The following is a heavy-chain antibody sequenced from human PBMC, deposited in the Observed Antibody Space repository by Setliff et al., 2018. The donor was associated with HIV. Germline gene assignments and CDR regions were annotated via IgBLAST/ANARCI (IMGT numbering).Heavy chain of an antibody. D-gene: IGHD6-6*01. CDR1: GGTFRNYG. CDR2: IIPIFGTT. J-gene: IGHJ6*02. V-gene: IGHV1-69*13. CDR3: VRVTSSSTGYNYYYGMDV. Sequence: SVKVSCKASGGTFRNYGISWVRQAPGQGLEWMRGIIPIFGTTNYAQKFQGRVTITADESTTTAYMELSSLRSEDTAVYYCVRVTSSSTGYNYYYGMDVWGQGTKVTVSS.